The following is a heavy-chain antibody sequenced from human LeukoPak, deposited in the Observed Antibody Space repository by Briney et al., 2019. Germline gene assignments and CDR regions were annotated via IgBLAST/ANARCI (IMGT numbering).Heavy chain of an antibody. CDR2: IKQDGSEK. D-gene: IGHD6-6*01. CDR1: GFTFNSYW. Sequence: GGSLRLSCAASGFTFNSYWMSWVRQAPGKGLEWVANIKQDGSEKYYVDSVKGRFTISRDNSKNTLYLQMNSLRAEDTAVYYCAKGFSSSSPYYFDYWGQGTLVTVSS. CDR3: AKGFSSSSPYYFDY. J-gene: IGHJ4*02. V-gene: IGHV3-7*03.